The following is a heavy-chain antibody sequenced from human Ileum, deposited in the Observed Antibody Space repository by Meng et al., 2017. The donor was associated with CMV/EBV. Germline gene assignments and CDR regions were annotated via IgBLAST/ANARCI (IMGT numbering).Heavy chain of an antibody. Sequence: GGSLRLSCAASGFTFSSYAMHWVRQAPGKGLEWVAVISYDGSNKYYADSVKGRFTISRDNSKNTLYLQMNSLRAEDTAVYYCARVRIVVVMAFDIWVQGTMVTVSS. CDR3: ARVRIVVVMAFDI. V-gene: IGHV3-30*04. D-gene: IGHD2-21*01. CDR2: ISYDGSNK. J-gene: IGHJ3*02. CDR1: GFTFSSYA.